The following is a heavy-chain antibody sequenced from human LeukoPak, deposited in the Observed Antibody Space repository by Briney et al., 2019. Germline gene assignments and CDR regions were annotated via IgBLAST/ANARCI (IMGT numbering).Heavy chain of an antibody. D-gene: IGHD3-22*01. Sequence: GASVKVSCKASGYTFTSYGISWVRQAPGQGLEWMGWISAYNGNTNYAQKLQGRVTMTTDTSTSTAYMELRSLRSDDTAVYYCARGGSYYYDSSGYYFFDYWGQGTLVTVSS. V-gene: IGHV1-18*01. CDR3: ARGGSYYYDSSGYYFFDY. CDR2: ISAYNGNT. CDR1: GYTFTSYG. J-gene: IGHJ4*02.